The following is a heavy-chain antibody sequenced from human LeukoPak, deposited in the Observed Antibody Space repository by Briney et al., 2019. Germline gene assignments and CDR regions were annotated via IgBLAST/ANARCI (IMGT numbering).Heavy chain of an antibody. CDR1: GVSISIYY. CDR2: IYYSRST. D-gene: IGHD1-1*01. J-gene: IGHJ6*02. CDR3: ARDPRHDDPTNGMDV. V-gene: IGHV4-59*01. Sequence: SETLSLTCTVSGVSISIYYWSWIRQPPGKGLEWIGSIYYSRSTYYTPSLKSRVTISVDTSKNQFSLRLSSVTAADTAVYYCARDPRHDDPTNGMDVWGQGTTVTVSS.